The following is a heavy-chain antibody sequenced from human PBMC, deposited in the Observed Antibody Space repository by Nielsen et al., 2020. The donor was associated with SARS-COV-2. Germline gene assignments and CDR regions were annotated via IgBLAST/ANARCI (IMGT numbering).Heavy chain of an antibody. CDR2: ISYDGSNK. CDR1: GFTFSSYG. CDR3: ARDPYSSSPYY. Sequence: GESLKISCAASGFTFSSYGMHWVRQAPGKGLEWVAVISYDGSNKYYADSVKGRFTISRDNSKNTLYLQMNSLRAEDTAVYYCARDPYSSSPYYWGQGTLVTVSS. J-gene: IGHJ4*02. V-gene: IGHV3-30*03. D-gene: IGHD6-13*01.